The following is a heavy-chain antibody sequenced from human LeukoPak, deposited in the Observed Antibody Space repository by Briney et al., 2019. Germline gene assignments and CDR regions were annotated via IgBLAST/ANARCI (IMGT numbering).Heavy chain of an antibody. CDR3: ARVPSSSSGEGFDY. Sequence: SETLSLTCTVSGGSISSYYWSWIRQPPGKGLEWIGYIYYSGSTNYNPSLKSRVTISVDTSKNQFSLKLSSVTAADTAVYYCARVPSSSSGEGFDYWGQGTLVTVSS. V-gene: IGHV4-59*01. CDR1: GGSISSYY. D-gene: IGHD6-6*01. J-gene: IGHJ4*02. CDR2: IYYSGST.